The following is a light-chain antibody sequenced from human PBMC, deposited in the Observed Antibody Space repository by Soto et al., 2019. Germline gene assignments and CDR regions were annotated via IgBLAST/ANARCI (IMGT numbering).Light chain of an antibody. CDR3: HQRQRWPRT. J-gene: IGKJ1*01. CDR1: QSVSSSY. Sequence: EIVLTQSPGTLSLSPGERATLSCRASQSVSSSYLAWYQQKPGQAPRLLIYEASNRAAGIPARFSGSGSGTDFTLTITSLEPEDFAFYYCHQRQRWPRTFGQGTKVDI. V-gene: IGKV3D-20*02. CDR2: EAS.